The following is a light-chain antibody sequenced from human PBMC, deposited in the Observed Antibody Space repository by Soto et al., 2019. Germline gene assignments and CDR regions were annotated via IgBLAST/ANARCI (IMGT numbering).Light chain of an antibody. CDR2: GAS. V-gene: IGKV3-15*01. Sequence: EIVMTQSPATLSVSPGERATLSCRASQSVSSNLAWYQQKPGQGPRLLIYGASTRATDIPGRFSGSGSGTEFTLTISSLQSEDFAVYYCQQYNDWPLTFSGGTKVEIK. CDR1: QSVSSN. J-gene: IGKJ4*01. CDR3: QQYNDWPLT.